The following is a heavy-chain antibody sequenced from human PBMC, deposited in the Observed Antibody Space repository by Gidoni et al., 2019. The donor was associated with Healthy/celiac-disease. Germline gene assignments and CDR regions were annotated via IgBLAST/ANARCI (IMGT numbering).Heavy chain of an antibody. Sequence: QVTLKESGPVLVQPTDTLTLTSTVSGFSLSNARMGVSWIRQHPGKALEWLAHMFSNDEKSYSTSLKSSLTIYKDTSKSQVVLTMTNMDPVDTATYYCARITLHCTNGVCYRSRYYFDYWGQGTLVTVSS. CDR2: MFSNDEK. CDR3: ARITLHCTNGVCYRSRYYFDY. V-gene: IGHV2-26*01. CDR1: GFSLSNARMG. D-gene: IGHD2-8*01. J-gene: IGHJ4*02.